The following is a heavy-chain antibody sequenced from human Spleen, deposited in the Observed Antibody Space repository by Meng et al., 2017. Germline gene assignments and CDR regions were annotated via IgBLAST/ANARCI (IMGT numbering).Heavy chain of an antibody. CDR1: GFTFSSYS. D-gene: IGHD4-17*01. CDR3: ARVPDPTVTTMGY. Sequence: GESLKISCAASGFTFSSYSMNWVRQAPGKGLEWVSSISSSSSYIYYADSVKGRFTISRDNAKNSLYLQMNSLRAEDTALYYCARVPDPTVTTMGYWGQGTLVTVSS. CDR2: ISSSSSYI. V-gene: IGHV3-21*04. J-gene: IGHJ4*02.